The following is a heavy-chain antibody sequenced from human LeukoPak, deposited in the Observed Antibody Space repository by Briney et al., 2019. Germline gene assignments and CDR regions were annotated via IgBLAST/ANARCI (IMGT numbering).Heavy chain of an antibody. V-gene: IGHV4-39*07. CDR1: GGSISSSSYY. CDR3: ARVTGYRIEDYFDY. CDR2: IYYSGST. D-gene: IGHD6-13*01. J-gene: IGHJ4*02. Sequence: SETLSLTCTVSGGSISSSSYYWGWIRQAPGKGLEWIGSIYYSGSTYYHPSLKSRVTISVDTSKNQFSLKLSSVTAADTAVYYCARVTGYRIEDYFDYWGQGTLVTVSS.